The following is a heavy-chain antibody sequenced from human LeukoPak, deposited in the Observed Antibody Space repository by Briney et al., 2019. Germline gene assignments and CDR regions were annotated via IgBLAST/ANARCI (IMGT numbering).Heavy chain of an antibody. CDR2: ISYDGSNK. Sequence: GGSLRLSCAASGFTFSSYAMHWVRQAPGKGLEWVAVISYDGSNKYYADSVKGRFTISRDNSKNTLYLQMNSLRAEDTAVYYCAKSGSGWYQGGSDFDYWGQGTLVTVSS. CDR3: AKSGSGWYQGGSDFDY. CDR1: GFTFSSYA. V-gene: IGHV3-30*04. J-gene: IGHJ4*02. D-gene: IGHD6-19*01.